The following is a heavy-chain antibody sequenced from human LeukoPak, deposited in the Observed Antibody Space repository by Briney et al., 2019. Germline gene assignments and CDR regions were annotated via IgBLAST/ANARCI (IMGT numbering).Heavy chain of an antibody. CDR3: AREFAEPSPSFDY. CDR2: INRIGGP. CDR1: GGSFSAYH. J-gene: IGHJ4*02. D-gene: IGHD3-10*01. Sequence: SETMSLTCTVYGGSFSAYHWDWIRKPPGKGLEWICAINRIGGPNYNASLKAGVTVSLDLSKNQFSLRLSALDAADPAVYYCAREFAEPSPSFDYWGQGTLVTVSS. V-gene: IGHV4-34*01.